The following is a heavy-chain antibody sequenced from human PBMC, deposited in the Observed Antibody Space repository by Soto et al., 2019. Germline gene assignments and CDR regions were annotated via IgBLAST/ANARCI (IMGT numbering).Heavy chain of an antibody. J-gene: IGHJ5*02. CDR2: IIPGFDAT. D-gene: IGHD3-3*01. Sequence: QVQLVQSGAEVKKPGSSVTVSCKASGGTFTSYAISWVRQAPGQGLEWMGGIIPGFDATTYAQRFQGRVTITANKSTSTVYMELRSLRSEDAAVYYCAGDPAYQREGESGYRQNWCDPGGQGALVTVSS. V-gene: IGHV1-69*06. CDR3: AGDPAYQREGESGYRQNWCDP. CDR1: GGTFTSYA.